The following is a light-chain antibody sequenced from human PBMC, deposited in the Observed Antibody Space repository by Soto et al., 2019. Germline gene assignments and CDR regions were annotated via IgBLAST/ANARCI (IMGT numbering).Light chain of an antibody. Sequence: EIVMTQSPATLSVSPGDRATLSCRASQSVSNNLAWYQQKPGQAPRLLIYGASTRATGIPASFSGSGSGTEFPLTISSLQSEYFAVYYCQQYNNWWTFGQGTKVEIK. J-gene: IGKJ1*01. CDR1: QSVSNN. CDR3: QQYNNWWT. CDR2: GAS. V-gene: IGKV3-15*01.